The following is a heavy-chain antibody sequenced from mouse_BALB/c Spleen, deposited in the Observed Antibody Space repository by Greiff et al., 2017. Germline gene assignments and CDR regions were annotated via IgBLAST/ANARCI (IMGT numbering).Heavy chain of an antibody. J-gene: IGHJ2*01. CDR3: GGGTPLSYYRFDY. D-gene: IGHD2-14*01. V-gene: IGHV14-3*02. CDR2: IDPANGNT. Sequence: EVKLMESGAELVKPGASVKLSCTASGFNIKDTYMHWVKQRPEQGLEWIGRIDPANGNTKYDPKFQGKATITADTSSNTAYLQLSSLTSEDTAVYYCGGGTPLSYYRFDYWGQGTTLTVSS. CDR1: GFNIKDTY.